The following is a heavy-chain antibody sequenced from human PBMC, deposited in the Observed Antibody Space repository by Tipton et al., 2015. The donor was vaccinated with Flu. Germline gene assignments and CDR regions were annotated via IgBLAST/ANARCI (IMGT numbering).Heavy chain of an antibody. J-gene: IGHJ4*02. CDR1: GGSLSSFY. CDR3: ARLGSLVYGSGTYYQYFDY. Sequence: PGLVKPSETLSLSCSVSGGSLSSFYWGWVRQSAGKGLEWIGSIYYSGSTYYNPSLKSRVTISVDTSKNQFSLTLSSVTAADTAVYYCARLGSLVYGSGTYYQYFDYWGQGTLVTVPS. CDR2: IYYSGST. V-gene: IGHV4-59*01. D-gene: IGHD3-10*01.